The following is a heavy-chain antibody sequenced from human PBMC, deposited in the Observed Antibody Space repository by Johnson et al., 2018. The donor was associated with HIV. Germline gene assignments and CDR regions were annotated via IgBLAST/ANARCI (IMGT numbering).Heavy chain of an antibody. J-gene: IGHJ3*02. CDR2: INWTGGST. CDR3: AKDASSGWAGAFDI. Sequence: VQLVESGGGLVKPGGSLRLSCAASGFTFDDYGMSWVRQAPGKGLEWVSGINWTGGSTYYADSVKGRITISRDNSKNSLYLQMNSLRTEDTALYYCAKDASSGWAGAFDIWGQGTMVTVSS. CDR1: GFTFDDYG. D-gene: IGHD6-19*01. V-gene: IGHV3-43*02.